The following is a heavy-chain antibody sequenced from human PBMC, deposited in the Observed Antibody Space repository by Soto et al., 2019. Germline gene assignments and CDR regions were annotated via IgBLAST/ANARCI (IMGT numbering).Heavy chain of an antibody. Sequence: GASVKVSCKASGYTFTGYYMHWVRQAPGQGLEWMGWINPNSGGTNYAQKFQGWVTMTRDTSISTAYMELSRLRSDDTAVYYCARPLGTSSGWYEDAFDIWGQGTMVTVSS. V-gene: IGHV1-2*04. J-gene: IGHJ3*02. CDR3: ARPLGTSSGWYEDAFDI. CDR1: GYTFTGYY. D-gene: IGHD6-19*01. CDR2: INPNSGGT.